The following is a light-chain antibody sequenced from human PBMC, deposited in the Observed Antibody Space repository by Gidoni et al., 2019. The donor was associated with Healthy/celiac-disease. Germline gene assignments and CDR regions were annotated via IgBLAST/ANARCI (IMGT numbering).Light chain of an antibody. CDR1: QDISNY. J-gene: IGKJ4*01. Sequence: DIQLTQSPSSLSASVRDRVTITCQASQDISNYLNWYQQKPGKAPKRLIYDASNLETGVPSRFSGSGSGTDFTFTISSLQPEDIATYYCQQYDNLPTFGGGTKVEIK. CDR3: QQYDNLPT. V-gene: IGKV1-33*01. CDR2: DAS.